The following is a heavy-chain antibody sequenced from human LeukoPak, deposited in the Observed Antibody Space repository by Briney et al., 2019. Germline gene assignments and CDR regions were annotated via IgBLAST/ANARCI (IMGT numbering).Heavy chain of an antibody. CDR3: ARWTTTYLDY. J-gene: IGHJ4*02. D-gene: IGHD4-11*01. V-gene: IGHV1-8*02. CDR2: MNPHTANT. CDR1: GYTFINYG. Sequence: ASGKVSCKSAGYTFINYGFTWVRQATGQGLEWMGWMNPHTANTGYAQKFQGRVTMTRDTSTSTVYMELSSLRSEDSAVYYCARWTTTYLDYWGQGTLVTVSS.